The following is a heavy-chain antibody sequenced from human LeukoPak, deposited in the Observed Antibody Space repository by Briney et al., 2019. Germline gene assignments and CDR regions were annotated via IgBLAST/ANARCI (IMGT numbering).Heavy chain of an antibody. CDR1: GGSFSGYY. Sequence: PSETLSLTCAVYGGSFSGYYWSWIRQPPGKGLEWIGEINHSGSTNYNPSLKSRVTISVDTSKNQFSLKLSSVTAADTAVYYCARHLPLLGTGYYFDYWGQGTLVTVSS. CDR3: ARHLPLLGTGYYFDY. J-gene: IGHJ4*02. V-gene: IGHV4-34*01. CDR2: INHSGST.